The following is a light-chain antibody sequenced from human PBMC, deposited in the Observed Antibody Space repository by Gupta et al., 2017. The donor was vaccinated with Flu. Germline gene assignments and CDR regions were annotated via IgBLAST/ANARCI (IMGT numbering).Light chain of an antibody. CDR2: GAS. J-gene: IGKJ3*01. V-gene: IGKV3D-15*01. CDR1: QSVRSN. CDR3: QQYNNWPSGT. Sequence: ATLSVSPGESATLSCRASQSVRSNLAWYQHKPGQGPRLLIYGASTRATGIPARFSGSGYGTEFTLTISSLQSEDFALYYCQQYNNWPSGTFGPGTKVDIK.